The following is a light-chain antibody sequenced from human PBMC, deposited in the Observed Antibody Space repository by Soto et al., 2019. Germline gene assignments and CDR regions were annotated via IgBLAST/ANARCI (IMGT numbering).Light chain of an antibody. CDR3: CSYAGSSTYA. V-gene: IGLV2-23*01. J-gene: IGLJ1*01. CDR2: EDN. CDR1: SDDVGGYKY. Sequence: QSALTQPASVSGSPGQSITISCTGTSDDVGGYKYVSWYQQHPGKAPKLMIYEDNKRPSGVSNRFSGSKSGNTASLTISGLQAEDEADYYCCSYAGSSTYAFGTGTKLTVL.